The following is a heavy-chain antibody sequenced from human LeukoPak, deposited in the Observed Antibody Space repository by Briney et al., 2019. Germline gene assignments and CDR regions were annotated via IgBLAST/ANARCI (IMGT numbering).Heavy chain of an antibody. V-gene: IGHV1-46*01. J-gene: IGHJ6*03. Sequence: ASVKVSCKASGYTFTSYYMHWVRQAPGQGLEWMGIINPSGGSTSYAQKFQGRVTMTRDTSTSTVYMELSSLRSEDTAVYYCVRRTVTHNYYYYYYMDVWGKGTTVTVSS. D-gene: IGHD4-17*01. CDR1: GYTFTSYY. CDR2: INPSGGST. CDR3: VRRTVTHNYYYYYYMDV.